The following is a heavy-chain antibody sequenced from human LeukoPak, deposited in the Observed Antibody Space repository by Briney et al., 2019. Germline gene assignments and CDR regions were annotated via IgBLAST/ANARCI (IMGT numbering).Heavy chain of an antibody. CDR1: GFTVSSNY. D-gene: IGHD1-26*01. Sequence: GGSLRLSCAASGFTVSSNYMSWVRQAPGKGLEWVSVIYSGGSTYYADSVKGRFTISRDNFKNTLYLQMNSLRSEDTAVYYCAAEPFGTYYGFDYWGQGTLVTVSS. V-gene: IGHV3-53*01. CDR2: IYSGGST. J-gene: IGHJ4*02. CDR3: AAEPFGTYYGFDY.